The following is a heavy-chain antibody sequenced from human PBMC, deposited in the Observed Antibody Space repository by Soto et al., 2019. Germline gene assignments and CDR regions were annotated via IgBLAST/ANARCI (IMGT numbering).Heavy chain of an antibody. CDR1: GLTFSNFW. CDR2: VTGDGTTT. D-gene: IGHD3-3*01. J-gene: IGHJ4*01. V-gene: IGHV3-74*01. CDR3: ATLNSFGSDF. Sequence: PGGSLRLSCTVSGLTFSNFWMHWVRQAPGKGLVWVSRVTGDGTTTDYADSVKGRFTISRDNAKNTVFLQMSSLRAEDTAVYYCATLNSFGSDFWGHGTLVTVSS.